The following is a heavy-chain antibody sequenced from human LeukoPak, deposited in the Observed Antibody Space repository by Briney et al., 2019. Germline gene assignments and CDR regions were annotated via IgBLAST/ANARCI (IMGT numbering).Heavy chain of an antibody. Sequence: PSETLSLTCAVYGGSFSGYYWSWIRQPPGKGLEWIEEINHSGSTNYNPSLKSRVTISVDTSKNQFSLKLSSVTAADTAAYYCARGSTPYRSYGTRPFDYWGQGTLVTVSS. V-gene: IGHV4-34*01. CDR1: GGSFSGYY. CDR3: ARGSTPYRSYGTRPFDY. J-gene: IGHJ4*02. D-gene: IGHD5-18*01. CDR2: INHSGST.